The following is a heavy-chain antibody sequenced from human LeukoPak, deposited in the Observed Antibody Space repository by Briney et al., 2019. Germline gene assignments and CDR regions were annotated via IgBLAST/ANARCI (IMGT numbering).Heavy chain of an antibody. CDR1: GFTFSSYA. V-gene: IGHV3-48*04. D-gene: IGHD6-19*01. CDR3: ARDWSAVAAPDYFDY. J-gene: IGHJ4*02. CDR2: ISSTSSTI. Sequence: GGSLRLSCAASGFTFSSYAMSWVRQAPGKGLEWVSYISSTSSTIYYADSVQGRFTSSRDNAKNSLYLQMNSLTAEDTAVYFCARDWSAVAAPDYFDYWGQGTLVTVSA.